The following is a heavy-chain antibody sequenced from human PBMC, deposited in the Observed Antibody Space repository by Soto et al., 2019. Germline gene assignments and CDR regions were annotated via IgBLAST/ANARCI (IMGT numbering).Heavy chain of an antibody. CDR3: ATVPNPARYCSSTSCLPGGFDI. CDR2: IIPIFGTA. CDR1: GGTFSSYA. D-gene: IGHD2-2*01. Sequence: SVKVSCKASGGTFSSYAISWVRQAPGQGLEWMGGIIPIFGTANYAQKFQGRVTITADESTSTAYMELSSLRSEDTAVYYCATVPNPARYCSSTSCLPGGFDILGQGTMVTVSS. V-gene: IGHV1-69*13. J-gene: IGHJ3*02.